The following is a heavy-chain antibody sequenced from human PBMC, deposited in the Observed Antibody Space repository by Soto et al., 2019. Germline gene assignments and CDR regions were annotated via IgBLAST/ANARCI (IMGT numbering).Heavy chain of an antibody. Sequence: WGSLRLSCAASGFTFSSYAMSWVRQAPGKGLEWVSAISGSGGSTYYAGSVKGRFTISRDNSKNTLHLQMNSLRAEDTAVYYCAKDQNNILTGYFGGSDYWGQGTLVTVSS. CDR1: GFTFSSYA. V-gene: IGHV3-23*01. CDR2: ISGSGGST. CDR3: AKDQNNILTGYFGGSDY. J-gene: IGHJ4*02. D-gene: IGHD3-9*01.